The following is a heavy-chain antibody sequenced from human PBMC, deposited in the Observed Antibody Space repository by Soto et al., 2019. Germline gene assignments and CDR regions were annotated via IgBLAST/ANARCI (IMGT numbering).Heavy chain of an antibody. Sequence: SETLSLTCTVSGGSISSGGYYWSWIRQHPGKGLEWIGYIYYSGSTYYNPSLKSRVTISVDTSKNQFSLKLSSVTAADTAVYFVARDGVARVDHWGQGTLVTVSS. J-gene: IGHJ4*02. CDR1: GGSISSGGYY. CDR2: IYYSGST. V-gene: IGHV4-31*03. CDR3: ARDGVARVDH.